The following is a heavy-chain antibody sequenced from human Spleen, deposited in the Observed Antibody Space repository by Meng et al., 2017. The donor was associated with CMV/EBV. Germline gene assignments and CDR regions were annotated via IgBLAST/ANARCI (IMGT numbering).Heavy chain of an antibody. Sequence: SCKASEYTGHYINWVRQAPGQGLEWMGIINSSGGSTTYIQKFQGRVTMTRDTSTSTVYMELRSLRSEDTAVYYCARGYSYGSGYFDYWGQGTLVTVSS. CDR3: ARGYSYGSGYFDY. CDR2: INSSGGST. D-gene: IGHD5-18*01. CDR1: EYTGHY. V-gene: IGHV1-46*01. J-gene: IGHJ4*02.